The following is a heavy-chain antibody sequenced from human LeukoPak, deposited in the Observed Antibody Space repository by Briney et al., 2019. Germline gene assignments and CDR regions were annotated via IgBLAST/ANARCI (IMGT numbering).Heavy chain of an antibody. CDR3: ARAGRYCSGGSCPYYFDY. CDR1: GGTFSSYA. D-gene: IGHD2-15*01. Sequence: SVKVSCKASGGTFSSYAISWVRQAPGQGLEWMGGIIPIFGTANYAQKFQGRVTITADESTSTAYMELSSLRSEDTAVYYCARAGRYCSGGSCPYYFDYWGQGTLVTVSS. J-gene: IGHJ4*02. V-gene: IGHV1-69*13. CDR2: IIPIFGTA.